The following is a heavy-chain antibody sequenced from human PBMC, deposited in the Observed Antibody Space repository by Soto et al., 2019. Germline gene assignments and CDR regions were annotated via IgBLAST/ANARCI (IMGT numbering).Heavy chain of an antibody. CDR2: INHSGST. J-gene: IGHJ6*02. CDR3: ARPTRQWLGLRYYYGMDV. CDR1: GGSFSGYY. Sequence: QVQLQQWGAGLLKPSETLSLTCAVYGGSFSGYYWSWIRQPPGKGLEWIGEINHSGSTNYNPSLTRRATISEDTSKTQFSLKLSSVTAADTAVYYCARPTRQWLGLRYYYGMDVWGQGTTVTVSS. V-gene: IGHV4-34*01. D-gene: IGHD6-19*01.